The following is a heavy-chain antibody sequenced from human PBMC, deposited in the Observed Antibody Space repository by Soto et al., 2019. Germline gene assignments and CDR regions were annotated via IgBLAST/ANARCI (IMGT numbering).Heavy chain of an antibody. CDR3: AKASVWYPYFDS. CDR2: ISASNGNT. Sequence: ASVKVSCKASGYTFRSYGISWLRQAPGQGLEWMGWISASNGNTDYAQSLQGRITMTTDTSTSTAYMELRSLSSDDTAIYYCAKASVWYPYFDSWGQGTLVTVSS. V-gene: IGHV1-18*01. CDR1: GYTFRSYG. D-gene: IGHD6-13*01. J-gene: IGHJ4*02.